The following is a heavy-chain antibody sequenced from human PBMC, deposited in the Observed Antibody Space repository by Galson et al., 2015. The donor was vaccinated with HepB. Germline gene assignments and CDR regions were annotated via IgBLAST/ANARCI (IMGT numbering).Heavy chain of an antibody. Sequence: SVKVSCKVSGYTLTELSMHWVRQAPGKGLEWMGGFDPEDGETIYAQKFQGRVTMTEDTSTDTAYMELSSLRSEDTAVYYCATDRGGSYYFGYWGQGTLVTVSS. D-gene: IGHD1-26*01. CDR3: ATDRGGSYYFGY. V-gene: IGHV1-24*01. CDR2: FDPEDGET. CDR1: GYTLTELS. J-gene: IGHJ4*02.